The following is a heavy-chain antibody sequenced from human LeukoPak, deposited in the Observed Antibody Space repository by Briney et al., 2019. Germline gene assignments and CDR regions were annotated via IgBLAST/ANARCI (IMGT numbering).Heavy chain of an antibody. J-gene: IGHJ3*02. CDR2: IGTVGDT. V-gene: IGHV3-13*01. CDR3: ARGGQQWLVSAFDI. D-gene: IGHD6-19*01. Sequence: PGGSLRLSCAASGFTFSSYDMHWVRQATGKGLEWVSAIGTVGDTYYPGSVKGRFTISRENAKNSLYLQMNSLRAEDTAVYYCARGGQQWLVSAFDIWGQGTMVTVSS. CDR1: GFTFSSYD.